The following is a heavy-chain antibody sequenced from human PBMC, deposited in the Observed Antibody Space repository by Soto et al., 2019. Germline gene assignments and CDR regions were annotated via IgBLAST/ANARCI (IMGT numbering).Heavy chain of an antibody. CDR2: IYYSGST. V-gene: IGHV4-59*08. D-gene: IGHD3-16*01. J-gene: IGHJ6*03. CDR1: GGSISGHY. Sequence: QVQLQESGPGLVKPSKTLSRNCSVSGGSISGHYWSWVRQTPGKGLEWIGYIYYSGSTNYNPSLKSRVTISVDTSKNHFSLRLTSVTAADTAVYYCARGPYYDLIWNYYYMDVWGKGTTVTVSS. CDR3: ARGPYYDLIWNYYYMDV.